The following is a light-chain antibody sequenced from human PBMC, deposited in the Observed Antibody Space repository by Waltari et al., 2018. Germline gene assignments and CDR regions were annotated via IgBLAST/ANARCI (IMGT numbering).Light chain of an antibody. Sequence: QSVLTQPPSVSGAPGQRVTISCTGSSSNIGAGYDVHWYPQLPVTAPKLLIYGNSNRPSGCRDRFAGAKSGTSASLAITGLQAEDEADYDCQSYDSSLSDVVFGGGTKLTVL. V-gene: IGLV1-40*01. CDR2: GNS. CDR3: QSYDSSLSDVV. J-gene: IGLJ2*01. CDR1: SSNIGAGYD.